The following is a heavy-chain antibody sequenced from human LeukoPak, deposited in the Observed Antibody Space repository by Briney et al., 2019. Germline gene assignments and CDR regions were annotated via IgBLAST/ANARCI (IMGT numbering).Heavy chain of an antibody. CDR2: INPNSGGT. CDR1: GYTFIAYY. J-gene: IGHJ1*01. V-gene: IGHV1-2*02. D-gene: IGHD6-19*01. Sequence: GASVKVSCKASGYTFIAYYMHWVRQAPGQELEWMGWINPNSGGTNYAQKFQGRVTMTRDTSISTAYMELSRLRSDDTAVYYCARREYSSGWYSEYFQHWGQGTLVTVSS. CDR3: ARREYSSGWYSEYFQH.